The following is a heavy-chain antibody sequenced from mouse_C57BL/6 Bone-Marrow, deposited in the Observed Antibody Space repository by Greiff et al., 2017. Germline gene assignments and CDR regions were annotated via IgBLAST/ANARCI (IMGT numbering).Heavy chain of an antibody. Sequence: QVQLQQPGAELVKPGASVKMSCKASGYTFTSYWITWVKQRPGQGLEWIGDIYPGSGSTNYNEKFKSKATLTVDTSSSTAYMQLRSLTSEDSAVYYCARDITTVVPYYFDYWGQGTTLTVSS. CDR3: ARDITTVVPYYFDY. CDR1: GYTFTSYW. J-gene: IGHJ2*01. CDR2: IYPGSGST. D-gene: IGHD1-1*01. V-gene: IGHV1-55*01.